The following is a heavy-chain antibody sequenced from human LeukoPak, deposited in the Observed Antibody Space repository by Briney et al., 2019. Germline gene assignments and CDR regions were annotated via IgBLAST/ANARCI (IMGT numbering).Heavy chain of an antibody. CDR1: GYSISSGYY. CDR2: IYHVGST. J-gene: IGHJ5*02. D-gene: IGHD3-10*01. CDR3: AKITMVRGAYGTRYNWFDP. V-gene: IGHV4-38-2*02. Sequence: NPSETLSLTCTVSGYSISSGYYWGWIRQPPGKGLEWIGSIYHVGSTYYNPSLKSRVTISVDSSKNQFSLKLSSVTAADTAVYYCAKITMVRGAYGTRYNWFDPWGQGTLVTVSS.